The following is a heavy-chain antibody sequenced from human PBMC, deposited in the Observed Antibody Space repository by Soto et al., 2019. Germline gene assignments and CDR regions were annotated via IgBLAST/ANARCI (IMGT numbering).Heavy chain of an antibody. CDR1: GFTFSSYA. V-gene: IGHV3-30-3*01. Sequence: QVQLVESGGGVVQPGRSLRLSCAASGFTFSSYAMHWVRQAPGKGLEWVAVISYDGSNKYYADSVKGRFTISRDNSKNTLYLQMNSLRAEDTAVYYCARDTGWELPEYFQHWGQGTLVTVSS. CDR2: ISYDGSNK. D-gene: IGHD1-26*01. J-gene: IGHJ1*01. CDR3: ARDTGWELPEYFQH.